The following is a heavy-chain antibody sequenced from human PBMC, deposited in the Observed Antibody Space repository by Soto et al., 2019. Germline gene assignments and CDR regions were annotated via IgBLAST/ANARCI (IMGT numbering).Heavy chain of an antibody. Sequence: QVQLVESGGGVVQPGRSLRLSCAASGFTFSSYAMHWVRQAPGKGLEWVAVISYDGSNKYYAGSVKGRFTISRDNSNNTLYLQMNSLRAEDTAVYYCASEHPWYCSGGSCYSPLGYWGQGTLVTVSS. D-gene: IGHD2-15*01. V-gene: IGHV3-30-3*01. CDR3: ASEHPWYCSGGSCYSPLGY. CDR2: ISYDGSNK. CDR1: GFTFSSYA. J-gene: IGHJ4*02.